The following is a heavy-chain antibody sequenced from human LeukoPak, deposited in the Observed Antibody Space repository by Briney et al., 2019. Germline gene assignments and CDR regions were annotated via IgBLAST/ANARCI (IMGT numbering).Heavy chain of an antibody. J-gene: IGHJ6*03. D-gene: IGHD1-7*01. CDR2: IKQDGSEK. CDR3: ARDQLELYYYYYYYMDV. CDR1: GFTFSSYW. Sequence: PGGSLRLSCAASGFTFSSYWMSWVRQAPGKGLEWVANIKQDGSEKYYVDSVKGRFTISSDNAKNSLYLQMNSLRAEDTAVYYCARDQLELYYYYYYYMDVWGKGTTVTVSS. V-gene: IGHV3-7*01.